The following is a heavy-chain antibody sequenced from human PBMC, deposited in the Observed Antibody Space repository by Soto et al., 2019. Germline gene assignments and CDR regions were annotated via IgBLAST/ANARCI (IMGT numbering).Heavy chain of an antibody. CDR2: ISSSSSTI. D-gene: IGHD3-9*01. J-gene: IGHJ6*03. CDR3: ARKSENYDILTGYYKYYYYYMDV. CDR1: GFTFSSYS. V-gene: IGHV3-48*01. Sequence: LSLTCAASGFTFSSYSMNWVRQAPGKGLEWVSYISSSSSTIYYADSVKGRFTISRDNAKNSLYLQMNSLRAEDTAVYYCARKSENYDILTGYYKYYYYYMDVWGKGTTVTVSS.